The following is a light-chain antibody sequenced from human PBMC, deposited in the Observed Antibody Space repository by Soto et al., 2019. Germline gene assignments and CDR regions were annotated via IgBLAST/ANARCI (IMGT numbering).Light chain of an antibody. CDR2: GAS. Sequence: AIQMTQSPSSLSASVGDRVTITCRASQGIRNDLGWYQPKPGKAPNLLIYGASSLESGVPSRVSGSGSGTEFTLTIRSLKPDDFATYYCQQYNTFWTFGPGTKVDIK. J-gene: IGKJ1*01. CDR1: QGIRND. CDR3: QQYNTFWT. V-gene: IGKV1-13*02.